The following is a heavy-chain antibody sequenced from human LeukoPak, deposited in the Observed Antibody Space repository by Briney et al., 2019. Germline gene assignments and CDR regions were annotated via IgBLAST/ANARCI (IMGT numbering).Heavy chain of an antibody. CDR1: GDSIRSSSYY. Sequence: SGTLSLTCTVSGDSIRSSSYYWGWVRQPPGKGLEWIGSIYYSGSTYYNPSLKSRVTISVDTSKNQFSLKLSSVTAADTAVYYCARTRFRHPFDYWGQGTLVTVSS. V-gene: IGHV4-39*01. D-gene: IGHD3-3*01. CDR2: IYYSGST. CDR3: ARTRFRHPFDY. J-gene: IGHJ4*02.